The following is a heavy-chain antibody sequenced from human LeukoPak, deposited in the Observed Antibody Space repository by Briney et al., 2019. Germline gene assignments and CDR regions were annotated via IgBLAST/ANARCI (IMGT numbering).Heavy chain of an antibody. Sequence: SETLSLTCTVAGGSMNNYYWSWIRQPAGKGLEWIGRIYTSGNTNYNPSLKSRVTISMDTPKNQFSLNLNHVTAADSAVYYCAREEISVAETIDSWGQGTLVTVSS. CDR2: IYTSGNT. CDR3: AREEISVAETIDS. J-gene: IGHJ4*02. V-gene: IGHV4-4*07. CDR1: GGSMNNYY. D-gene: IGHD6-19*01.